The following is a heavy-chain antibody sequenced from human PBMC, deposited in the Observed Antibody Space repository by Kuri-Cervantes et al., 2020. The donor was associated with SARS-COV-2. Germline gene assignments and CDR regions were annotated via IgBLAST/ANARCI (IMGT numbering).Heavy chain of an antibody. CDR3: ARDEGPYYYDSSGYSGNAFDI. CDR2: INPNSGGT. D-gene: IGHD3-22*01. J-gene: IGHJ3*02. CDR1: GYTFTGYY. V-gene: IGHV1-2*06. Sequence: ASVKVSCKASGYTFTGYYMHWVRQAPGQGLEWMGRINPNSGGTNYAQKFQGRVTMTRDTSISTAYMELRSLRSDDTAVYYCARDEGPYYYDSSGYSGNAFDIWGQGTMVTVSS.